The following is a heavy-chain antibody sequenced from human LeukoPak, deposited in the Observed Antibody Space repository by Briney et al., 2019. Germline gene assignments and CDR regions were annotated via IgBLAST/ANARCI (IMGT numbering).Heavy chain of an antibody. Sequence: SETLSLTCSVYGGSISSSIYYWGWIRQPPGKVLEWIGSIYYSGSTYYNPSLKSRVTISVDMSKNQFSLKLSSVTAADTAMYYCARHTAMPNNWFDPWGQGTLVTVSS. D-gene: IGHD2-2*01. CDR1: GGSISSSIYY. V-gene: IGHV4-39*01. CDR3: ARHTAMPNNWFDP. CDR2: IYYSGST. J-gene: IGHJ5*02.